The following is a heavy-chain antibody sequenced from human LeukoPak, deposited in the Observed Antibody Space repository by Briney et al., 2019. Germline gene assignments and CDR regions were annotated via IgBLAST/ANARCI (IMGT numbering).Heavy chain of an antibody. CDR3: AKDLRYYDSSGYYGLDY. D-gene: IGHD3-22*01. Sequence: PGGSLRLSCAASGFSFSSYSMGWVRQAPGKGLEWVSYISSSSTIYYADSVKGRFTISRDNAKNSLYLQMNSLRDEDTAVYYCAKDLRYYDSSGYYGLDYWGRGTLVTVSS. J-gene: IGHJ4*02. V-gene: IGHV3-48*02. CDR1: GFSFSSYS. CDR2: ISSSSTI.